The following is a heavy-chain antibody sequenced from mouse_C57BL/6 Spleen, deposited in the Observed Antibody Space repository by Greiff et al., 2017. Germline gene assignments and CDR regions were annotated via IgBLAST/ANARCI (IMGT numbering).Heavy chain of an antibody. Sequence: EVHLVESGGGLVQPGGSLKLSCAASGFTFSDYYMYWVRQTPEKRLEWVAYISNGGGSIYYPDTLKGRFTISRDNAKNTLYLQMSRLKSEDTAMYYCARHGGKAGYFDYWGQGTTLTVSS. V-gene: IGHV5-12*01. CDR1: GFTFSDYY. CDR3: ARHGGKAGYFDY. J-gene: IGHJ2*01. CDR2: ISNGGGSI.